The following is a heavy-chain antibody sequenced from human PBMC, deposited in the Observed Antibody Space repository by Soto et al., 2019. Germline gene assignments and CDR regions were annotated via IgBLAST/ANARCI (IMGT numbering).Heavy chain of an antibody. CDR2: INGSAGSA. V-gene: IGHV3-23*01. J-gene: IGHJ4*02. D-gene: IGHD2-15*01. Sequence: EVQLLESGGGLVQPGGSLRLSCAASGFTFSSYAINWVRQAPGKGLEWVSAINGSAGSAYYADSVKDRLTISRDNSKNTLYLQMNSLRAEDTALYYCANWVADYWGEGTLVTVSS. CDR3: ANWVADY. CDR1: GFTFSSYA.